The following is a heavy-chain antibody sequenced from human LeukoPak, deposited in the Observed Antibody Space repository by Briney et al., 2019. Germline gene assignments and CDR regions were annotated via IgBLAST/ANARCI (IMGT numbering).Heavy chain of an antibody. D-gene: IGHD2-15*01. CDR2: ISPSGGST. V-gene: IGHV1-46*01. CDR1: GYTFTSYY. Sequence: ASVKVSCKASGYTFTSYYMHWVRQAPGQGLEWMGIISPSGGSTSYAQKFQGRVTMTRDMSTSTVYMELSSLRSEDTAVYYCARMVVAAATGGNWFDPWGQGTLVTVS. J-gene: IGHJ5*02. CDR3: ARMVVAAATGGNWFDP.